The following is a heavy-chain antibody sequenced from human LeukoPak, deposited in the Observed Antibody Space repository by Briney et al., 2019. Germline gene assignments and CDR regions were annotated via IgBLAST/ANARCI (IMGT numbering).Heavy chain of an antibody. D-gene: IGHD6-19*01. V-gene: IGHV1-69*01. CDR1: GGTFSSYA. J-gene: IGHJ2*01. Sequence: SVKVSCKASGGTFSSYAISWVRQAPGQGLEWMGGIIPIFGTANYAQKFQGRVTITADESTSTAYMELSSLRSEDTAVYYCARGDYSSGWYGYFDLWGRGTLVTVSS. CDR2: IIPIFGTA. CDR3: ARGDYSSGWYGYFDL.